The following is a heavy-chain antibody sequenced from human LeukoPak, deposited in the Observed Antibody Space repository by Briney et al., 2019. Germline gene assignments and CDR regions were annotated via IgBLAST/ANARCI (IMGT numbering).Heavy chain of an antibody. J-gene: IGHJ4*02. Sequence: GGSLRLSCAASGFTFSNAWMNWVRQAPGKGLEWVGRIKSKTDGGTTDYAAPVKGRFTISRDDSKNTLYLQMNSLKTEDTAAYYCTTAGNYGSGTNPYYWGQGTLVTVSS. D-gene: IGHD3-10*01. CDR2: IKSKTDGGTT. CDR1: GFTFSNAW. CDR3: TTAGNYGSGTNPYY. V-gene: IGHV3-15*07.